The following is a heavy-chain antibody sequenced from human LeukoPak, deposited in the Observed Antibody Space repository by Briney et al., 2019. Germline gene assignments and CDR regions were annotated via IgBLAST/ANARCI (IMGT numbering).Heavy chain of an antibody. V-gene: IGHV1-2*02. J-gene: IGHJ3*02. CDR2: INPNRGGT. D-gene: IGHD6-19*01. CDR1: GYTFTGYY. CDR3: ARGGSGWFDAFGI. Sequence: ASVKVSCKASGYTFTGYYIHWVRQAPGQGLEWMGWINPNRGGTNYAQKFQGRATMTRDTSISTAYMELSTLRSDDTAVYYCARGGSGWFDAFGIWGQGTMVTVSS.